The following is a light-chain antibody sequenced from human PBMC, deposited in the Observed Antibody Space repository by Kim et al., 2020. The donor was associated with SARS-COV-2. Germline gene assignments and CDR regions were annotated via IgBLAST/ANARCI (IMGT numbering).Light chain of an antibody. CDR3: ATWDARLSEIV. CDR1: RSNIEGND. J-gene: IGLJ2*01. V-gene: IGLV1-47*01. Sequence: ELTQPPSASGTPGQRVTISCSGSRSNIEGNDVFWSQQVPGTAPRLLIYRNIERPSGVPDRFSGSKSGTSASLAISDLRSEDEADYYCATWDARLSEIVFGGGTQLTVL. CDR2: RNI.